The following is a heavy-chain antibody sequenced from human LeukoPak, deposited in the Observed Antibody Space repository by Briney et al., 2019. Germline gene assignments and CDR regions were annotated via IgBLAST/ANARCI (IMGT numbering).Heavy chain of an antibody. D-gene: IGHD6-19*01. CDR3: ARDLPPGSTGWYLWC. CDR2: ISSSSRTI. CDR1: GFTFSSSS. J-gene: IGHJ4*02. V-gene: IGHV3-48*02. Sequence: PGGSLRLSCAASGFTFSSSSMNWVRQAPGKGLEWISYISSSSRTIYYADSVKGRFTISRDNAKNSLDLQMNSLRDDDTAVYYCARDLPPGSTGWYLWCWGQGTLVTVSS.